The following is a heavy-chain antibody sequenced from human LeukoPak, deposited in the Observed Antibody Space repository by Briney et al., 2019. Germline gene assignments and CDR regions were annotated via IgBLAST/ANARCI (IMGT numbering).Heavy chain of an antibody. J-gene: IGHJ4*02. CDR3: ARSRGWARYNYYGSGSYYTYFDY. CDR1: GGSFSGYY. V-gene: IGHV4-34*01. D-gene: IGHD3-10*01. CDR2: INHSGST. Sequence: SETLSLTCAVYGGSFSGYYWSWIRQPPGKGLEWIGEINHSGSTNYNSSLKSRVTISVDTSKNQFSLKLSSVTAADTAVYYCARSRGWARYNYYGSGSYYTYFDYWGQGTLVTVSS.